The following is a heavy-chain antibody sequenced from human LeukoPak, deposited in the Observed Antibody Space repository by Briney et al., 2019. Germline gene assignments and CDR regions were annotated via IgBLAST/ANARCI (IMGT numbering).Heavy chain of an antibody. Sequence: SQTLSLTCTVSGGSISSGGNYWSWIRQNPGKGLEWIGYINYSGSTYYNLSLKSRVTISVDTSKNQFSLKLSSVTAADTAVYYCARNELISSNYYYYGMDVWGQGTTVTVSS. CDR3: ARNELISSNYYYYGMDV. CDR1: GGSISSGGNY. V-gene: IGHV4-31*03. J-gene: IGHJ6*02. CDR2: INYSGST.